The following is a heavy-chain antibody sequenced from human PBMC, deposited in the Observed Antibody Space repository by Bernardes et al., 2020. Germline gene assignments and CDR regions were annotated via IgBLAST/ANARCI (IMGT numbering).Heavy chain of an antibody. V-gene: IGHV3-74*01. D-gene: IGHD2-15*01. Sequence: GGSLRLSCAASGFTFSSYWMHWVRQAPGKGLVWVSRINSDGSSTSYADSVKGRFTISRDNAKNTLYLQMNSLRAEDTAVYYCASSDVLLGYCSGGSCPFDYWGQGTLVTVSS. J-gene: IGHJ4*02. CDR1: GFTFSSYW. CDR3: ASSDVLLGYCSGGSCPFDY. CDR2: INSDGSST.